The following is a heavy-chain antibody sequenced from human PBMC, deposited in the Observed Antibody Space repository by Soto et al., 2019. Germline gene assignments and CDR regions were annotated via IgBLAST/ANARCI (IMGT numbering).Heavy chain of an antibody. J-gene: IGHJ5*02. CDR1: GDSMGSGDYY. V-gene: IGHV4-30-4*01. CDR3: SRGSTYYGFLT. Sequence: QVQLQESGPGLVKPSQTLSLTCTVSGDSMGSGDYYWTWIRQPPGKGLEWMGYIYYIGTTFYNPSLESRVNISIDTSKNPFSLRLTSVTAADTAVYYCSRGSTYYGFLTWGQGTLVTVSS. CDR2: IYYIGTT. D-gene: IGHD3-10*01.